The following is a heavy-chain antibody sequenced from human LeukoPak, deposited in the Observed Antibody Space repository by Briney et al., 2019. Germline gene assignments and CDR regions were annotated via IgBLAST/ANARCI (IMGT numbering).Heavy chain of an antibody. Sequence: GGSLRLSCAASGFPFSTHSLNWVRQAPGKGLEWVAVISYDGSNKYYADSVKGRFTISRDNSKNTLYLQMNSLRAEDTAVYYCAREYVVRGVITYFDYWGQGTLVTVSS. D-gene: IGHD3-10*01. V-gene: IGHV3-30*05. CDR1: GFPFSTHS. CDR2: ISYDGSNK. J-gene: IGHJ4*02. CDR3: AREYVVRGVITYFDY.